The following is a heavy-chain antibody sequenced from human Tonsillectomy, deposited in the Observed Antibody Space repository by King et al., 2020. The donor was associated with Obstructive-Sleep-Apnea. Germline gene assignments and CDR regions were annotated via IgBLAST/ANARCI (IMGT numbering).Heavy chain of an antibody. CDR1: GFTFSSYW. CDR3: ARERCAQDYGGDSIRRGAASDM. Sequence: EVQLVESGGGLVQPGGSLRLSCAASGFTFSSYWMHWVRQVPGKGLVWVSRINTDGSSTSYADSVKGRFTISRDNAKKTLSLQMNSLRAEDTAGYYCARERCAQDYGGDSIRRGAASDMWGQGTMVTVSS. V-gene: IGHV3-74*01. D-gene: IGHD4-23*01. J-gene: IGHJ3*02. CDR2: INTDGSST.